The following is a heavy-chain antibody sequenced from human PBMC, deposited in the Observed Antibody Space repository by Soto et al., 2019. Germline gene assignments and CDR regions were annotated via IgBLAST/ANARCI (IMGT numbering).Heavy chain of an antibody. CDR2: IYYSGST. J-gene: IGHJ6*02. V-gene: IGHV4-30-4*01. Sequence: QVQLQESGPGLVKPSQTLSLTCTVSGGSISSGDYYWSWIRQPPGKGLEWIGYIYYSGSTYYNPSLKSRVTISVDTSKNQFSLKLSSGTAADTAVYYWARDQCTNGVCYTPYGMDVWGQGTTVTVSS. CDR1: GGSISSGDYY. D-gene: IGHD2-8*01. CDR3: ARDQCTNGVCYTPYGMDV.